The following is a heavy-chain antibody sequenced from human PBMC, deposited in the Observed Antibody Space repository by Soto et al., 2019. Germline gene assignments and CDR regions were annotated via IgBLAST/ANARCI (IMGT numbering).Heavy chain of an antibody. V-gene: IGHV4-61*01. CDR3: ARGAYCGGDCYLG. D-gene: IGHD2-21*02. J-gene: IGHJ4*02. Sequence: QVQLQESGPGLVKPSETLSLTCTVSGGSVSSGSYYWSWIRQPPGKGLEWIGYIYYSGSTNYNPSLKSRGTLSVDTSKNQFSLKLSSVTAADTAVYYCARGAYCGGDCYLGWGQGTLVTVSS. CDR2: IYYSGST. CDR1: GGSVSSGSYY.